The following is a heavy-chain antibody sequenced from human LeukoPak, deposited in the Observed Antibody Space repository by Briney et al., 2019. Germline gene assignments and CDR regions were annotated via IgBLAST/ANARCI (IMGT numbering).Heavy chain of an antibody. J-gene: IGHJ5*02. D-gene: IGHD1-26*01. CDR2: INHSGGT. Sequence: SETLSLTWAVNVGSFRGYYWSWIRRPPGKGLEWIGEINHSGGTNYNPSLKSRVTISVDTSKNQFSLKLSSVTAADTAVYYCARVLMFWYRSPSGWFDPWGQGTLVTVSS. CDR3: ARVLMFWYRSPSGWFDP. V-gene: IGHV4-34*01. CDR1: VGSFRGYY.